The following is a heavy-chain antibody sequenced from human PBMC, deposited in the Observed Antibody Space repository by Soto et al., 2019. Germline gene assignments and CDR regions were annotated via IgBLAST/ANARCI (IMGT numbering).Heavy chain of an antibody. D-gene: IGHD1-26*01. CDR2: ISGSGGSA. Sequence: PGGSLRLSCAASGFTFSSYAMSWARQAPGKGLEWVSSISGSGGSAYYADSVKGRFTISRDNSKNTLYLQMNSLRAEDTAVYYCEKEWSNPDWFDPWAQGTLVTVSS. CDR3: EKEWSNPDWFDP. J-gene: IGHJ5*02. V-gene: IGHV3-23*01. CDR1: GFTFSSYA.